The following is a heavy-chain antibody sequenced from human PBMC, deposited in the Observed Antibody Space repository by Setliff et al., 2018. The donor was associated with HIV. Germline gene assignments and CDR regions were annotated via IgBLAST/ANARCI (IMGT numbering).Heavy chain of an antibody. V-gene: IGHV3-21*01. CDR3: VRKEIGVAAASDYFDY. D-gene: IGHD2-2*01. CDR2: ISHSGSDI. Sequence: AGGSLRLSCAVSGFTFSSYTMSWVRQAPGKGLEWISSISHSGSDIYYADSVKGRFTISRDNAKNSLYLQMSSLRAEDTAVYHCVRKEIGVAAASDYFDYWGPGSLVTVSS. CDR1: GFTFSSYT. J-gene: IGHJ4*02.